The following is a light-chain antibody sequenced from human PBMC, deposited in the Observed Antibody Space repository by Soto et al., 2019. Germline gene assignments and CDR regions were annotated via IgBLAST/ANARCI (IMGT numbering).Light chain of an antibody. Sequence: QAVVTQPPSASGTPGQRVTISCSRSSSNIGSNYVYWYQQLPGTAPKLLIYRNNQRPSGVPDRFSGSKSGTSASLAISGLRSEDEADYYCAAWDDSLSGWVFGGGTQLTVL. CDR1: SSNIGSNY. CDR3: AAWDDSLSGWV. V-gene: IGLV1-47*01. CDR2: RNN. J-gene: IGLJ3*02.